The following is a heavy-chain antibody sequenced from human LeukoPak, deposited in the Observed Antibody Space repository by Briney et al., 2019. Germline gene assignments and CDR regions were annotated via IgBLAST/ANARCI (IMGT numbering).Heavy chain of an antibody. CDR3: ARTRPTVVTPGEAFDI. D-gene: IGHD4-23*01. J-gene: IGHJ3*02. Sequence: PSETLSLTCTVSGYSISSGYYWGWIRQPPGKGLEWIGSIYHSGSTYYNPSLKSRVTISVDTSKNQFSLKLSSVTAADTAVYYCARTRPTVVTPGEAFDIWGQGTMVTVSS. CDR1: GYSISSGYY. CDR2: IYHSGST. V-gene: IGHV4-38-2*02.